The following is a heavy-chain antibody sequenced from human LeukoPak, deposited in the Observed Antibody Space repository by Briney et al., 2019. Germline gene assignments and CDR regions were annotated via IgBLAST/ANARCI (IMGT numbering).Heavy chain of an antibody. V-gene: IGHV4-61*01. D-gene: IGHD6-19*01. J-gene: IGHJ4*02. CDR1: GGSVSSGSYY. Sequence: TPSETLSLTCTVSGGSVSSGSYYWSWIRQPPGKGLEWIGYIYYSGSTYYNPSLKSRVTISVDRSKNQFSLKLSSVTAADTALYYCARHVLGSGSTKPFDYWGQGTLVTVSS. CDR2: IYYSGST. CDR3: ARHVLGSGSTKPFDY.